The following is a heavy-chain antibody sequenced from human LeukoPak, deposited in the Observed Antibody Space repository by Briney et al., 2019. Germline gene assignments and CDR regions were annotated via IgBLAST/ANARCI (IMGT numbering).Heavy chain of an antibody. CDR3: TRDAAGLDY. J-gene: IGHJ4*02. CDR2: VKRDGTVT. Sequence: GGSLRLSCVASGFTFTSHWMHCVRQTPGKGLMWVSRVKRDGTVTSYADSVKGRFTISRDNAKNTVYLQMSSLRVEDAGVYYCTRDAAGLDYWGQGTLVTVSS. V-gene: IGHV3-74*01. CDR1: GFTFTSHW. D-gene: IGHD1-14*01.